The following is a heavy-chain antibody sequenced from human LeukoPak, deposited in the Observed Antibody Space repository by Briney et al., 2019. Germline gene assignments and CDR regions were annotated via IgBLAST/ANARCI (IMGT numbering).Heavy chain of an antibody. D-gene: IGHD1/OR15-1a*01. CDR2: ISAYNGYT. V-gene: IGHV1-18*01. CDR3: ARVGTGTRSFDY. Sequence: ASVKVSCTTSGYTFTTYDINWVRQAPGQGLEWMGRISAYNGYTNYGQKLQGRVTMTTDTSTSTAYMGLRSLRSDDTAVYYCARVGTGTRSFDYWGQGTLVTVSS. CDR1: GYTFTTYD. J-gene: IGHJ4*02.